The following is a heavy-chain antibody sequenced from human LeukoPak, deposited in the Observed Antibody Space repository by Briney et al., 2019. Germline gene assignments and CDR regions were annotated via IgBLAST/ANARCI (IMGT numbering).Heavy chain of an antibody. J-gene: IGHJ2*01. CDR2: ISAYNGNT. CDR3: ARDHPYYYDSTGWYFDL. CDR1: GYTFTSYG. V-gene: IGHV1-18*01. D-gene: IGHD3-22*01. Sequence: ASVKVSCKASGYTFTSYGISWVRQAPGQGLEWMGWISAYNGNTNYAQKLQGRVTMTTGTSTSTAYMELRSLRSDDTAVYYCARDHPYYYDSTGWYFDLWGRGTLVTVSS.